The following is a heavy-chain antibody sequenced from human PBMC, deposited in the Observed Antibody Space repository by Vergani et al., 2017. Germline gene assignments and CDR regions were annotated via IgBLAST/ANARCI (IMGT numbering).Heavy chain of an antibody. J-gene: IGHJ4*02. CDR2: IYHSGST. Sequence: QVQLQESGPGLVKPSETLSLTCTVSGYSISSGYYWGWIRQPPGKGLEWIGSIYHSGSTYYNTSLKSRVTISVDTSKNQFSLKLSSVTAADTAVYYCARDWGEMATIFFDYWGQGTLVTVSS. D-gene: IGHD5-24*01. CDR3: ARDWGEMATIFFDY. CDR1: GYSISSGYY. V-gene: IGHV4-38-2*02.